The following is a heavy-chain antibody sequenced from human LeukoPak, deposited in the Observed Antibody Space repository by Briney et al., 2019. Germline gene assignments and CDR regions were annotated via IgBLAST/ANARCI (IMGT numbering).Heavy chain of an antibody. CDR1: GFTFSSYA. D-gene: IGHD6-13*01. V-gene: IGHV3-23*01. Sequence: PGGSLRLSCAASGFTFSSYAMSWVRQAPGKGLGWVSAISDSGASTYYADSVKGRFTISRDNSKNTLYLQMNSLRAEDTAVYYCAKAPRSSSWDWFDPWGQGTLVTVSS. CDR2: ISDSGAST. J-gene: IGHJ5*02. CDR3: AKAPRSSSWDWFDP.